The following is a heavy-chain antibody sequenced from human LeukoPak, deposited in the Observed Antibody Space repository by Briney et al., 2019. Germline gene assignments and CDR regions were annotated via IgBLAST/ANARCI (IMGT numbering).Heavy chain of an antibody. D-gene: IGHD2-2*01. V-gene: IGHV3-21*01. Sequence: GGSLRLPCAASGFTFSSYSMNWVRQAPGKGLEWVSSISSSSSYIYYADSVKGRFTISRDNAKNSLYLQMNSLRAEDTAVYYCARRARCSSTSCSRSYFDYWGQGTLVTVSS. CDR1: GFTFSSYS. CDR3: ARRARCSSTSCSRSYFDY. J-gene: IGHJ4*02. CDR2: ISSSSSYI.